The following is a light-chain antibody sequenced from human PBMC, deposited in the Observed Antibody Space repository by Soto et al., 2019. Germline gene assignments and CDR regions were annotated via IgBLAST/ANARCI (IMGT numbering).Light chain of an antibody. CDR1: QRVSSY. CDR3: QQRSNWWT. V-gene: IGKV3-11*01. Sequence: EIVLTQSPATLSLSPGERATLSCRASQRVSSYLAWYQQKPGQAPRLLIYDASNRATGIPARFSGSGSGTDFTLPLSSLEPEDFAVYYCQQRSNWWTFGQGTKVDI. CDR2: DAS. J-gene: IGKJ1*01.